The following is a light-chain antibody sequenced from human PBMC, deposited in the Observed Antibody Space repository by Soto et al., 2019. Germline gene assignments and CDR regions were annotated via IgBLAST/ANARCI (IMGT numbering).Light chain of an antibody. Sequence: QSVLTQPRSVSGSPGQSVAISCTGTSRDVGAYDFVSWYQHHPGKAPKLIISEVSKRPSGVSHRFSGSKSGNTASLTISGLQAEDEADYFCCTFAGSFYVFGTGTKV. V-gene: IGLV2-11*01. CDR2: EVS. J-gene: IGLJ1*01. CDR1: SRDVGAYDF. CDR3: CTFAGSFYV.